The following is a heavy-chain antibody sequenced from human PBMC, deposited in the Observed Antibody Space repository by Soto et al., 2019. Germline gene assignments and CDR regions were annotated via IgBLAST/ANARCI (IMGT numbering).Heavy chain of an antibody. CDR2: IYYSGST. CDR1: GGSISSYY. J-gene: IGHJ6*02. V-gene: IGHV4-59*04. Sequence: PSETLSLTCTVSGGSISSYYWSWIRQPPGKGLEWIGYIYYSGSTYYNPSLKSRVTISVDTSKNQFSLKLSSVTAADTAVYYCATSGKNYYYYYGMDVWGQGTTVTVSS. CDR3: ATSGKNYYYYYGMDV. D-gene: IGHD3-10*01.